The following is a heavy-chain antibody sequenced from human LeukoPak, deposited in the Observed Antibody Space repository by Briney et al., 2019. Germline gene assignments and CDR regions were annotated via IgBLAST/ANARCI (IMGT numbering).Heavy chain of an antibody. CDR3: ARVGGSNAFDI. CDR1: GLTFSSYW. D-gene: IGHD1-26*01. Sequence: GGSLRLSCAASGLTFSSYWVHWVRQAPGKGLVWVSPINSDGSSTSYADSVKGRFTISRDNAKNTLSLQMNSLRAEDTAVYYCARVGGSNAFDIWGQGTMVIVSS. CDR2: INSDGSST. J-gene: IGHJ3*02. V-gene: IGHV3-74*01.